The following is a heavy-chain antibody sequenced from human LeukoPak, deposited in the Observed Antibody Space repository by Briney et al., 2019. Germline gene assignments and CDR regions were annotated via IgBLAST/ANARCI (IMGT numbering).Heavy chain of an antibody. CDR1: GFTFSDYT. Sequence: GGSLRLPCAASGFTFSDYTMNWVRQAPGKGLEWLSSIGTAGNYIFYADSVQGRFTISRDNANDSLYLEMKSLRVEDTATYYCATNLFCASASCLWGQGTLVTVSS. D-gene: IGHD2-2*01. J-gene: IGHJ4*02. V-gene: IGHV3-21*01. CDR3: ATNLFCASASCL. CDR2: IGTAGNYI.